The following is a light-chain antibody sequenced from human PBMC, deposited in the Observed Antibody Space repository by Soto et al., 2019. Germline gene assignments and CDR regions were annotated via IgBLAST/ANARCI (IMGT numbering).Light chain of an antibody. CDR1: QTISSW. CDR2: KAS. CDR3: QHYNSYSEA. J-gene: IGKJ1*01. V-gene: IGKV1-5*03. Sequence: DIPITQSPSTLSGSVGDRVTIPCRASQTISSWLAWYQQKPGKAPKLLIYKASTLKSGVPSRFSGSGSGTEFTLTISSLQPDDFATYYCQHYNSYSEAFGQGTNVDIK.